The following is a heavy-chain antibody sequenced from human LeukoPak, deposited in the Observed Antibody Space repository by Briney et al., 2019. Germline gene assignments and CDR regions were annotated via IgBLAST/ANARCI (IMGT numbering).Heavy chain of an antibody. D-gene: IGHD6-13*01. CDR3: ARGGIALPFDP. V-gene: IGHV3-66*01. Sequence: GGSLRLFCAASGFTFDDYGMSWVRQAPGKGLEWVSVIYSGGSTYYADSVKGRFTISRDNSKNTLYLQMNSLRAEDTAVYYCARGGIALPFDPWGQGTLVTVSS. J-gene: IGHJ5*02. CDR2: IYSGGST. CDR1: GFTFDDYG.